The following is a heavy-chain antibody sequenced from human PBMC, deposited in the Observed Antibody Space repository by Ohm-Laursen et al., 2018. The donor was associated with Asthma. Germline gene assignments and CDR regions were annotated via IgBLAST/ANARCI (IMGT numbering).Heavy chain of an antibody. V-gene: IGHV4-31*03. CDR3: ARGVYQLPPGS. J-gene: IGHJ5*02. Sequence: SQTLSLTCTVSGGSISTGDYYWSWIRQHPGKGLEWIGYVYYSGTTYYNSSLKSRVTISVDTSKNQFSLKLSSVTAADTAVYYCARGVYQLPPGSWGQGTLVTVSS. CDR1: GGSISTGDYY. D-gene: IGHD2-2*01. CDR2: VYYSGTT.